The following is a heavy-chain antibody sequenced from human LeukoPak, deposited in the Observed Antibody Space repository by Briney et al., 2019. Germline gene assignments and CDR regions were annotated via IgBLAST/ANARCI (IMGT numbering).Heavy chain of an antibody. CDR1: GFTFSSYW. CDR2: IKQDGSEK. Sequence: GGSLRLSCAASGFTFSSYWMSWVRQAPGKGLEWVANIKQDGSEKYYVDSVKGRFTISRDNAKNSLYLQMNSLRAEDTAVYYCARTLLRYYGSGRLYGMDVWGQGTTVTVSS. D-gene: IGHD3-10*01. V-gene: IGHV3-7*01. CDR3: ARTLLRYYGSGRLYGMDV. J-gene: IGHJ6*02.